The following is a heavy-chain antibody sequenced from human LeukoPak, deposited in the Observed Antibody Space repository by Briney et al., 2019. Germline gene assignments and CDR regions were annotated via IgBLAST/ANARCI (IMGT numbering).Heavy chain of an antibody. CDR1: GGSISSYY. CDR3: ARAGDSNGWYGGPY. J-gene: IGHJ4*02. Sequence: SETLSLTCTVSGGSISSYYWSWIRQPAGRGLVWIGRNNAIGGSKYNPSLGRRVTMSAEKTKNQLSLKLSSAAAAETAVYYYARAGDSNGWYGGPYWGQGTLVTVS. V-gene: IGHV4-4*07. D-gene: IGHD6-19*01. CDR2: NNAIGGS.